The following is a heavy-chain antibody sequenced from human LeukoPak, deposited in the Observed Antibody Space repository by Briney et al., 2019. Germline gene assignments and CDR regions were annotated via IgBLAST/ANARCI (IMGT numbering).Heavy chain of an antibody. Sequence: PSETPSLTCTVSGGSFSTFYWSWIRQPPGKGLEWIGYISYTGSTNYTPSLKSRVTISVDTSKNQFSLKVTSVTAADTAVYYCARAIGIYSSSDYWGQGTLVTVSS. CDR2: ISYTGST. V-gene: IGHV4-59*08. D-gene: IGHD2-21*01. CDR3: ARAIGIYSSSDY. CDR1: GGSFSTFY. J-gene: IGHJ4*02.